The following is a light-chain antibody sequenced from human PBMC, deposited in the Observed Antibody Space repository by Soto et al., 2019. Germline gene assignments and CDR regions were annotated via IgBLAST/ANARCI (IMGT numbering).Light chain of an antibody. Sequence: EIVLTQSPGTLSLSPGERATLSCRASQSVSSSYLAWYQQKPGQAPRLLIYDASNRATGIPARFSGSGSGTEFTLTISSLQSEDFAVYYCQQYNNWPPTFGQGTKVDI. CDR1: QSVSSSY. CDR2: DAS. V-gene: IGKV3-15*01. J-gene: IGKJ1*01. CDR3: QQYNNWPPT.